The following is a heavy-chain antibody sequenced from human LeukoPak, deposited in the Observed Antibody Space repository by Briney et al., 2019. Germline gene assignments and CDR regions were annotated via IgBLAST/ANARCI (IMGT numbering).Heavy chain of an antibody. Sequence: PGGSLRLSCAASGFAFSSYGVHWVRQAPGKGLEWVAVISYDGSNKYYADSVKGRFTISRDNSKNTLYLQMNSLRAEDTAVYYCAKDGAKQLWSPLDYWGQGTLVTVSS. V-gene: IGHV3-30*18. CDR2: ISYDGSNK. CDR3: AKDGAKQLWSPLDY. CDR1: GFAFSSYG. D-gene: IGHD6-6*01. J-gene: IGHJ4*02.